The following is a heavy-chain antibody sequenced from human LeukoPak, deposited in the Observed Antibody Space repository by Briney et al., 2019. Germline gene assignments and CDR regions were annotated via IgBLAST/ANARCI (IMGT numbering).Heavy chain of an antibody. V-gene: IGHV3-11*01. Sequence: PGGSLRLSCAGSGFIFSDYYMSWIRQAPGKGLEWVSYIPSRGNTINYADSVKGRFTISRDNAKNSLYLQMNSLRAEDTAVYYCARDDRKPYYYGSGSYYSDSGQGTLVTVSS. D-gene: IGHD3-10*01. CDR1: GFIFSDYY. CDR3: ARDDRKPYYYGSGSYYSD. J-gene: IGHJ4*02. CDR2: IPSRGNTI.